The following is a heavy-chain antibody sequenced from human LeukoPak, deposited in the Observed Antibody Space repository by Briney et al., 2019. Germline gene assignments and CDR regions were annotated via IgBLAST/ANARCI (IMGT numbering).Heavy chain of an antibody. Sequence: RPSETLSLTCAVYGGSLSGYYWSWIRQPPGKGLEWIGEINHSGSTNYNPSLKSRVTISVDTSKNQFSLKLSSVTAADTAVYYCARGGNYGDYRVDYWGQGTLVTVSS. CDR1: GGSLSGYY. CDR3: ARGGNYGDYRVDY. D-gene: IGHD4-17*01. J-gene: IGHJ4*02. V-gene: IGHV4-34*01. CDR2: INHSGST.